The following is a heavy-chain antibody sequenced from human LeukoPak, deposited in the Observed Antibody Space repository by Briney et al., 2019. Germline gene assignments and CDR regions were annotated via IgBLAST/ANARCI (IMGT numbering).Heavy chain of an antibody. D-gene: IGHD1-26*01. CDR2: IIPILGIA. CDR1: GGTFSSYT. J-gene: IGHJ5*02. CDR3: ARVSSGSLGFDP. V-gene: IGHV1-69*02. Sequence: ASVKVSCKASGGTFSSYTISWVRQAPGQGLEWMGRIIPILGIANYAQKFQGRVTITADESTSTAYMELSSLRSEDTAVYYCARVSSGSLGFDPWGQGTLVTVSS.